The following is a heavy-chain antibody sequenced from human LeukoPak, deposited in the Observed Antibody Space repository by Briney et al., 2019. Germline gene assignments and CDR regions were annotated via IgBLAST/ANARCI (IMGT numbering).Heavy chain of an antibody. CDR1: GGSTSSGDYY. CDR2: INYSGNT. V-gene: IGHV4-31*03. Sequence: PSETLSLTCTVSGGSTSSGDYYWSWIRQHPGKGLEWIGYINYSGNTDYNPSLKSRVAISVDTSKNQFSLKVTSVTAADTAVFYCARGGSVNGDFIWFDPWGLGTLVTVSS. D-gene: IGHD2/OR15-2a*01. CDR3: ARGGSVNGDFIWFDP. J-gene: IGHJ5*02.